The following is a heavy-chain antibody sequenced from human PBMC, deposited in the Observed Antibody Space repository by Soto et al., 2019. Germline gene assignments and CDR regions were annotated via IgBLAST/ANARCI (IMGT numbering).Heavy chain of an antibody. D-gene: IGHD4-17*01. V-gene: IGHV1-18*01. CDR3: TKDSGARPEYFQY. J-gene: IGHJ1*01. Sequence: QVLLVQSGAEVKKPGASVKVSCKASGYTFTSYGISWVRQAPGQGLEWMGWITPLKGDTQHSQKFQGRVTVTTDTSTNTAYLEMRGLTSGDTAVYYCTKDSGARPEYFQYWGQGTLVTVSS. CDR1: GYTFTSYG. CDR2: ITPLKGDT.